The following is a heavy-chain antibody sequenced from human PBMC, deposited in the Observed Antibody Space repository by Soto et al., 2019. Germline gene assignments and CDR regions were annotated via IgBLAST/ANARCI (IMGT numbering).Heavy chain of an antibody. Sequence: SETLSLTCTVSGGSISSYYWSWIRQPAGKGLEWIGRIYTSGSTNYNPSLKSRVTMSVDTSKNQFSLKLSSVTAADTAVYYCARNGGSSSWRYYYYYYGMDVWGQGTTVTVSS. D-gene: IGHD6-13*01. J-gene: IGHJ6*02. CDR1: GGSISSYY. CDR3: ARNGGSSSWRYYYYYYGMDV. V-gene: IGHV4-4*07. CDR2: IYTSGST.